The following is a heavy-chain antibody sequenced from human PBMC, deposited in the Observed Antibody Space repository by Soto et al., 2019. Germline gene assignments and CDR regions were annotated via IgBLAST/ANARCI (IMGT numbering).Heavy chain of an antibody. D-gene: IGHD5-18*01. J-gene: IGHJ4*02. CDR2: IYDSGST. V-gene: IGHV4-61*05. Sequence: KASETLSLTCTVSGGSISSSSYYWGWIRQPPGKGLEWIGYIYDSGSTNYNPSLASRVTIAADTSKNQFSLKLSSVTAADTAVYYCARVKGYMYGYDPRYYFEYWGQGILVTVST. CDR1: GGSISSSSYY. CDR3: ARVKGYMYGYDPRYYFEY.